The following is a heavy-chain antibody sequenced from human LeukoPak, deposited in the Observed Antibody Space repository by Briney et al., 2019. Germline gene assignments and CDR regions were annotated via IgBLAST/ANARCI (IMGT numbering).Heavy chain of an antibody. Sequence: ASVKVSCKASGGTFSSYAISWVRQAPGQGLEWMGRIIPILGIANYAQKFQGRVTITADKSTSTAYMELSSLRSEDTAVYYCARGGSITIFGVVTRDSAYAFDIWGQGTMVTVSS. CDR2: IIPILGIA. V-gene: IGHV1-69*04. D-gene: IGHD3-3*01. J-gene: IGHJ3*02. CDR1: GGTFSSYA. CDR3: ARGGSITIFGVVTRDSAYAFDI.